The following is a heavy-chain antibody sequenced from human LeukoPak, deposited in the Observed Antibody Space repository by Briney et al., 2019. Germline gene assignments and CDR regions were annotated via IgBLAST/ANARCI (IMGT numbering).Heavy chain of an antibody. CDR2: ISDDGTIE. CDR1: GFTFSNYW. D-gene: IGHD3-10*01. CDR3: AKDSHQLWFGETAHNWFDP. Sequence: GGSLRLSCAASGFTFSNYWMHRVRHTPGKGLVWVSRISDDGTIENYADSVEGRFTISRDNARNTLNLQMNSLRAEDTALYYCAKDSHQLWFGETAHNWFDPWGQGTLVTVSS. V-gene: IGHV3-74*01. J-gene: IGHJ5*02.